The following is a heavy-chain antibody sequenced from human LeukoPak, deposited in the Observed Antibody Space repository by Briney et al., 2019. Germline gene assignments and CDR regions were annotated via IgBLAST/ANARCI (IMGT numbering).Heavy chain of an antibody. J-gene: IGHJ4*02. D-gene: IGHD3-3*01. Sequence: PSETLSLTCTVSGGSTTSYYCSWIRQPAGKGLEWIGHIYPSGNTNYNPSLKSRVTMSVDKSRTQFSLNLTSVTAADTAVYYCARDTFWSGSYYFDYWGQGTLVTVSS. CDR2: IYPSGNT. V-gene: IGHV4-4*07. CDR3: ARDTFWSGSYYFDY. CDR1: GGSTTSYY.